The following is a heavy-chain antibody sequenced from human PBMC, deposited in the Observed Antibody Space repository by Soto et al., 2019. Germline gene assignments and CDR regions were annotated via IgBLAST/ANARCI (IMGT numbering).Heavy chain of an antibody. V-gene: IGHV3-43*01. Sequence: EVQLVESGGVVVQPGGSLRLSCAASGFTFDEYTMHWVRQAPGKGLEWVSLISWDGGSTYYADSVKGRFTISRDNSKNSLYLQMNSMRNEDTALYYCATIAVAGIGYWGPGTLVTVSS. CDR2: ISWDGGST. CDR3: ATIAVAGIGY. D-gene: IGHD6-19*01. J-gene: IGHJ4*02. CDR1: GFTFDEYT.